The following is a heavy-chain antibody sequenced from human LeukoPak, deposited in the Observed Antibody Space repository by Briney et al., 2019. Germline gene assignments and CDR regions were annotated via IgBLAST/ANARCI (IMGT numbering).Heavy chain of an antibody. D-gene: IGHD6-19*01. CDR2: ISSLSSES. CDR1: CSTFSYYY. V-gene: IGHV3-11*06. J-gene: IGHJ4*02. Sequence: PGGSLRLSCAGGCSTFSYYYRNLRRQAPGKGLEWVSYISSLSSESNYADSVKGRFTTSRDNAKSSLYLQMNSLRAEDTALYYPSNSKAVAGDLDSWGQGTLVTVSS. CDR3: SNSKAVAGDLDS.